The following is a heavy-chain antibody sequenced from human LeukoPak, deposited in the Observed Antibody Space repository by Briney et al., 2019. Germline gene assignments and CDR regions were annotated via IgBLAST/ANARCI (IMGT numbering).Heavy chain of an antibody. V-gene: IGHV4-38-2*02. CDR3: ARDLTGGSSWYQYYFDY. CDR2: IYHSGST. Sequence: SETLSLTCTVSGYSISSGYYWGWIRQPPGRGLEWIGNIYHSGSTYYNPSLKSRVTISVDTSKNQFSLKLSSVTAADTAVYYCARDLTGGSSWYQYYFDYWGQGTLVTVSS. CDR1: GYSISSGYY. D-gene: IGHD6-13*01. J-gene: IGHJ4*02.